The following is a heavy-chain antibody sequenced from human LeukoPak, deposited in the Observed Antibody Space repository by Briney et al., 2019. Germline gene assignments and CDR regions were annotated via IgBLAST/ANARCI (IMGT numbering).Heavy chain of an antibody. CDR2: IYYSGST. CDR3: ARVALEWLSPFDY. V-gene: IGHV4-30-4*01. J-gene: IGHJ4*02. CDR1: GGSISSGDYY. D-gene: IGHD3-3*01. Sequence: PSETLSLTCTVSGGSISSGDYYWSWIRLPPGKGLEWIGYIYYSGSTYYNPSLKSRVTISVDTSKNQFSLKLSSVTAADTAVYYCARVALEWLSPFDYWGQGTLVTVSS.